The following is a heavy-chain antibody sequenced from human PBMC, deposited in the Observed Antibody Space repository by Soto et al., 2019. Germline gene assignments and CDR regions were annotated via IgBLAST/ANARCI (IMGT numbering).Heavy chain of an antibody. V-gene: IGHV4-34*01. CDR1: GGSFSGYY. CDR2: INHSGST. CDR3: ARIVGQRITMVRGVLRDYMAV. J-gene: IGHJ6*03. D-gene: IGHD3-10*01. Sequence: QVQLQQWGAGLLKPSETLSLTCAVYGGSFSGYYWSWIRQPPGKGLEWIGEINHSGSTNYNPSLKGRVTLSVDTSKNQFSLKLSSVTAADTDVYYCARIVGQRITMVRGVLRDYMAVWGNGTTVTVSS.